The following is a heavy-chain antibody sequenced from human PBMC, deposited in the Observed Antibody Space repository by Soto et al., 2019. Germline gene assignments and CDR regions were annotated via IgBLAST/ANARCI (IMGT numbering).Heavy chain of an antibody. J-gene: IGHJ5*02. V-gene: IGHV4-31*03. CDR2: IYYSGST. Sequence: LSLTCTVSGGSISSGGYYWSWIRQHPGKGLEWIGYIYYSGSTYYNPSLKSRVTISVDTSKNQFSLKLSSVTAADTAVYYCARDRGLLWGRFDPWGQGTLVTVSS. D-gene: IGHD3-10*01. CDR3: ARDRGLLWGRFDP. CDR1: GGSISSGGYY.